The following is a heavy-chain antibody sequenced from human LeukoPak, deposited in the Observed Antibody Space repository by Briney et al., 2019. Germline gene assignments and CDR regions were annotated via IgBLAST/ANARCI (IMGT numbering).Heavy chain of an antibody. CDR3: AKDTQLWFGELLPPTFDY. D-gene: IGHD3-10*01. CDR2: ISWNSGSI. J-gene: IGHJ4*02. Sequence: PGRSLRLSCAASGFTFDDYAMHWVRQAPGKGLEWVSGISWNSGSIGYADSVKGRFTISRDNAKNSLYLQMNSLRAEDTALYYCAKDTQLWFGELLPPTFDYWGQGTLVTVSS. CDR1: GFTFDDYA. V-gene: IGHV3-9*01.